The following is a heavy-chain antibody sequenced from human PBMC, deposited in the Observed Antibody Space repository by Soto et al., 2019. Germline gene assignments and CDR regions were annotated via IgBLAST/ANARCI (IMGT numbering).Heavy chain of an antibody. Sequence: PSETLSLTCAVYGGSFSGYYWSWIRQPPGKGLEWIGEINHSGSTNYNPSLKSRVTISVDTSKNQFSLKLSSVTAADTAVYYCARGGYCSGGSCYPGSVDYYYGMDVWGQGTTVTVSS. J-gene: IGHJ6*02. CDR3: ARGGYCSGGSCYPGSVDYYYGMDV. CDR1: GGSFSGYY. V-gene: IGHV4-34*01. D-gene: IGHD2-15*01. CDR2: INHSGST.